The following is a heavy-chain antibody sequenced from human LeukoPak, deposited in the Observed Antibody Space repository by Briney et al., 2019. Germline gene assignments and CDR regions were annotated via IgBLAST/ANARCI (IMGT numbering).Heavy chain of an antibody. CDR1: GFTFSSYG. D-gene: IGHD3-10*01. V-gene: IGHV3-33*08. CDR3: ARDPSYGSGTYNWFDP. CDR2: IWYGGSNK. Sequence: PGRSLRLSCAASGFTFSSYGMHWVRQAPGKGLEWVAVIWYGGSNKYYADSVKGRFTISRDNSKNTLYLQMNSLRAEDTAVYYCARDPSYGSGTYNWFDPWGQGTLVTVSS. J-gene: IGHJ5*02.